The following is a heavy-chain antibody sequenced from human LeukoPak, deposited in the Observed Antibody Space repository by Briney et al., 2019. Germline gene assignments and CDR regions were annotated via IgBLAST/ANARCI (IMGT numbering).Heavy chain of an antibody. CDR3: ARLAYSSSWYPEYYFDY. V-gene: IGHV4-34*01. CDR2: INHSGST. Sequence: SETLSLTCAVYGGSFSGYYWSWIRQPPGKGLEWIGEINHSGSTNYNPSLKSRVTISVDTSKNQFSLKRSSVTAADTAVYYRARLAYSSSWYPEYYFDYWGQGTLVTVSS. CDR1: GGSFSGYY. D-gene: IGHD6-13*01. J-gene: IGHJ4*02.